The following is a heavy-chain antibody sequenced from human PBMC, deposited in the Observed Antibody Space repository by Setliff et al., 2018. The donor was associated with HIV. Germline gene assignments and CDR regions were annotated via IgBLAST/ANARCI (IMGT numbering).Heavy chain of an antibody. CDR1: GYTFTYYG. Sequence: ASVKVSCKASGYTFTYYGINWVRQAPGQGLEWMGWINTNNGNPTYAQGFTGRFVFSSDTSVRTAYLQIVGLKAEDTAVYFCARDDYANTDLDFWCPGTLVTVSS. V-gene: IGHV7-4-1*01. CDR2: INTNNGNP. J-gene: IGHJ4*02. D-gene: IGHD4-17*01. CDR3: ARDDYANTDLDF.